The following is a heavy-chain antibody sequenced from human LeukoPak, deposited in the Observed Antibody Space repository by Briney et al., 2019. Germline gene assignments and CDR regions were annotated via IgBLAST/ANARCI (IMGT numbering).Heavy chain of an antibody. CDR1: GGTFSTYG. Sequence: GASVKVSCKASGGTFSTYGISWIRQAPRQGLEWMGGIIPIFGTAHYAQKFQGRVTITADESTSTTYMELSSPRSEDTAVYYCARGVVISMSAGFGYWGQGTLVTVSS. V-gene: IGHV1-69*13. CDR2: IIPIFGTA. CDR3: ARGVVISMSAGFGY. D-gene: IGHD2/OR15-2a*01. J-gene: IGHJ4*02.